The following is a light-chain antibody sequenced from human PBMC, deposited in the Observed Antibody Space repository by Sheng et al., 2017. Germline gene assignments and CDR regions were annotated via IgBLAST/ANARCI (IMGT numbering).Light chain of an antibody. Sequence: DIQVTQSPSSLSASVGDRVTITCQASQDIFDYLNWYQQRPGKAPKLLIYGASNLETGVPVKVQWKWIWGQRYTFTISSLQPEDVATYYCQHYHLLPVTFGGGTKVDIK. V-gene: IGKV1-33*01. CDR3: QHYHLLPVT. CDR2: GAS. CDR1: QDIFDY. J-gene: IGKJ4*01.